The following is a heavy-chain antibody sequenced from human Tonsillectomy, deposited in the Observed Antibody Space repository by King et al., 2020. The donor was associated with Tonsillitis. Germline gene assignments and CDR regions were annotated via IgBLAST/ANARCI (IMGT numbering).Heavy chain of an antibody. V-gene: IGHV3-74*01. CDR2: INSDGSST. CDR1: GLSFSSYW. CDR3: ARALGPDY. Sequence: VQLVESGGGLVQPGGSLRRSCGASGLSFSSYWMHVVRQAPVQGLVGVSRINSDGSSTNYAESGKGRFTISRDNAKNTLYLQMNSLRAEDTAVYYCARALGPDYWGQGTLVTVSS. J-gene: IGHJ4*02.